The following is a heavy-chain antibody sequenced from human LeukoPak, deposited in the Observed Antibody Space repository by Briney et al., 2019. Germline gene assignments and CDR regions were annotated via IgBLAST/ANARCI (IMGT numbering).Heavy chain of an antibody. V-gene: IGHV3-30*18. CDR3: AKVTWDPSYDAFDI. Sequence: PGRSLRLSCAASGFTFSSYGMHWVRQAPGKGLEWVAVISYDGSNKYYADFVKGRFTISRDNSKNTLYLQMNSLRAEDTAVYYCAKVTWDPSYDAFDIWGQGTMVTVSS. J-gene: IGHJ3*02. CDR2: ISYDGSNK. D-gene: IGHD1-26*01. CDR1: GFTFSSYG.